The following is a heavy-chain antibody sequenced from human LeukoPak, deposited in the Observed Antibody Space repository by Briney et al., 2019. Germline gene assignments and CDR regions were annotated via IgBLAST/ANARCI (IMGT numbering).Heavy chain of an antibody. CDR1: GFTFSYQG. J-gene: IGHJ3*02. V-gene: IGHV3-53*01. Sequence: GESLRCSGAGSGFTFSYQGMTWVRQAPGKGLEGGSVIYSGGSTYYADSVKGRFTISRDNSKNTLYLEMNSLRAEDTAVYYCAGLMGVRGPDAFEIWGQGTMVTVSS. D-gene: IGHD3-16*02. CDR3: AGLMGVRGPDAFEI. CDR2: IYSGGST.